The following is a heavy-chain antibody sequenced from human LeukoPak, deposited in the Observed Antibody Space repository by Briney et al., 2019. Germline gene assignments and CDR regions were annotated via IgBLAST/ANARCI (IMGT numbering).Heavy chain of an antibody. CDR3: ARNPPRCSSTSCYTDY. Sequence: GGSLRLSCADSGFTFSDYYMSWIRQAPGKGLEWVSAISGSGGSTYYADSVKGRFTISRDNSKNTLYLQMNSLRAEDTAVYYCARNPPRCSSTSCYTDYWGQGTLVTVSS. J-gene: IGHJ4*02. D-gene: IGHD2-2*02. CDR2: ISGSGGST. V-gene: IGHV3-23*01. CDR1: GFTFSDYY.